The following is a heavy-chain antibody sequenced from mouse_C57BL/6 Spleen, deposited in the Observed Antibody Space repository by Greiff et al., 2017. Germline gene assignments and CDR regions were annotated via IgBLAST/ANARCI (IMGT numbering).Heavy chain of an antibody. D-gene: IGHD1-1*01. CDR3: AGYGSSDDY. CDR2: IHPNSGST. Sequence: QVQLQQPGAELVKPGASVKFSCKAPGYTFTSYWMHWVKQRPGQGLEWIGMIHPNSGSTNYNEKFKGKATLTVDKSSSTAYLQLSSLTAEDSAVYYCAGYGSSDDYWGQGTTLTVSS. V-gene: IGHV1-64*01. CDR1: GYTFTSYW. J-gene: IGHJ2*01.